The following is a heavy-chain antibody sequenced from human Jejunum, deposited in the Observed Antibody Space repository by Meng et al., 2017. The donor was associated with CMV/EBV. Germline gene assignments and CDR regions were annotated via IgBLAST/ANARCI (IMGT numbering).Heavy chain of an antibody. D-gene: IGHD1-26*01. CDR2: ISISGYR. V-gene: IGHV3-21*01. CDR3: ARVLKGGTYFDN. J-gene: IGHJ4*02. CDR1: GFSFSNYM. Sequence: AASGFSFSNYMVNWVRQAPGKELEWVSSISISGYRCYADSVKGRFTISRGDAESSLFLQMNSLGAEDTAVYYCARVLKGGTYFDNWGQGTQVTVSS.